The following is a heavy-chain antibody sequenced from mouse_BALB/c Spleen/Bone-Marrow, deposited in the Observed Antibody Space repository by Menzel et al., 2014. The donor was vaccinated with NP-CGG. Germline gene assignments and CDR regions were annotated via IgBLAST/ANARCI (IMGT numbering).Heavy chain of an antibody. D-gene: IGHD2-14*01. Sequence: EVQLQQSGAELVKPGASVKLSCTASGFNIKDTYMHWVKQRPEQGLEWIGRIDPANGNTKYDPKFQGKATITADTSSNTAYLQLSSLTSEDTAVYYCALYGYDGPGFAYWGQGTLVTVSA. CDR2: IDPANGNT. CDR1: GFNIKDTY. V-gene: IGHV14-3*02. CDR3: ALYGYDGPGFAY. J-gene: IGHJ3*01.